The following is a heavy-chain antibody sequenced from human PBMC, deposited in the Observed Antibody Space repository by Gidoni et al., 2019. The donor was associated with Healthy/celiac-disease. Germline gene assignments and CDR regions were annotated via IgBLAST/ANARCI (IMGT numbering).Heavy chain of an antibody. CDR1: GYSSTSYW. CDR3: ARHPSIAAAGREMDY. V-gene: IGHV5-51*01. J-gene: IGHJ4*02. CDR2: IYPGDSDT. D-gene: IGHD6-13*01. Sequence: EVQLVQSGAEVKKPGESLKISCKGSGYSSTSYWIGWVRQMPGKGLEWMGIIYPGDSDTRYSPSFQGQVTISADKSISTAYLQWSSLKASDTAMYYCARHPSIAAAGREMDYWGQGTLVTVSS.